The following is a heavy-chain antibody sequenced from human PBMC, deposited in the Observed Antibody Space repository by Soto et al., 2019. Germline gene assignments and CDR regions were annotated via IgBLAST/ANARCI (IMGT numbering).Heavy chain of an antibody. Sequence: EVQLLDSGGGLVQPGGSLRLSCAASGFTFSSSAMSWVRQAPGKGLEWVSAVSGSGGTTYYADSVRGRFTISRDISKNPLYLQMNSLRAEDTAIYFCARCTVDTIVTSGWCHYLDPWGQGTLVTVSS. CDR3: ARCTVDTIVTSGWCHYLDP. CDR1: GFTFSSSA. CDR2: VSGSGGTT. D-gene: IGHD6-19*01. J-gene: IGHJ5*02. V-gene: IGHV3-23*01.